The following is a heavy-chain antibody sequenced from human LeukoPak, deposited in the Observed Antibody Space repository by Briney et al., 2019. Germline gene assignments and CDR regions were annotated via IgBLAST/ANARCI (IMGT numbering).Heavy chain of an antibody. CDR3: ASTHLGYCSSASCQNDY. CDR1: GFTVSSNY. V-gene: IGHV3-53*01. CDR2: IYSGGST. Sequence: GGSLRLSCAASGFTVSSNYMSWVRQAPGKGLEWVSVIYSGGSTYYADSVKGRFTISRDNSKNTLYLQMNSLRAEDTAVYYCASTHLGYCSSASCQNDYWGQGTLVTVSS. D-gene: IGHD2-2*01. J-gene: IGHJ4*02.